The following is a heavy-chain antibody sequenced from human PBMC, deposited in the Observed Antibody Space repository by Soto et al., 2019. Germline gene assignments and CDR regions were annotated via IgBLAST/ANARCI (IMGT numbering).Heavy chain of an antibody. D-gene: IGHD3-3*01. CDR1: GFSLTTSGVG. CDR2: IYWDDDK. V-gene: IGHV2-5*02. Sequence: QITLNESGPTQVKPRQTLTLTCTSSGFSLTTSGVGVGWIRQSPGKAPEWLALIYWDDDKRYSPSLKSRLTITKGTSKNKVVLTMADLDPADTATFYCAHRVLRTVFGLVTTTAIYFDFWGQGTPVAVSS. CDR3: AHRVLRTVFGLVTTTAIYFDF. J-gene: IGHJ4*02.